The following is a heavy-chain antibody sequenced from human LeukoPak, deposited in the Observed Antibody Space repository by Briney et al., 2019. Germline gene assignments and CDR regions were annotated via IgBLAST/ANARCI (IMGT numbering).Heavy chain of an antibody. Sequence: GGSLRLSCAASGFTFSSYSMNWVRQAPGKGLEWVSSISSSSSYIYYADSVKGRFTISRDNAKNSLYLQMNSLRAEDTAVYYCARETCTTCYTYSYNYYMDVWGKGTTVTVSS. CDR1: GFTFSSYS. J-gene: IGHJ6*03. CDR2: ISSSSSYI. CDR3: ARETCTTCYTYSYNYYMDV. D-gene: IGHD2-2*01. V-gene: IGHV3-21*01.